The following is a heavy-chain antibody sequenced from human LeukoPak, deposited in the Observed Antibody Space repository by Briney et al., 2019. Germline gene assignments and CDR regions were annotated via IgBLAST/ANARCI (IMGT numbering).Heavy chain of an antibody. CDR1: GGPFSVYY. CDR2: INHSGST. CDR3: ARGGGYSGK. V-gene: IGHV4-34*01. D-gene: IGHD5-12*01. Sequence: PSETLSLTCAVYGGPFSVYYWSWIRQPPGKGLEWIGEINHSGSTNYNPSLKSRVTISVDTSKNQFSLKLSSVTAADTAVYYCARGGGYSGKWGQGTLVTVSS. J-gene: IGHJ4*02.